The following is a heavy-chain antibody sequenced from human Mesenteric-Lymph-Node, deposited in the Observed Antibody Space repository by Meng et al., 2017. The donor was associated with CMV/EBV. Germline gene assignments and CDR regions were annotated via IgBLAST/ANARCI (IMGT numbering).Heavy chain of an antibody. CDR3: ATSSFDRDYYYGMDV. CDR2: FDPEDGET. CDR1: GYTLTELS. V-gene: IGHV1-24*01. J-gene: IGHJ6*02. Sequence: ASVKVSCKVSGYTLTELSRHWVRQAPGKGLEWMGCFDPEDGETIYAQKFQGRVTMAEDTSTDTAYMELSSLRSEDTAVYYCATSSFDRDYYYGMDVWGQGTTVTVSS. D-gene: IGHD1-14*01.